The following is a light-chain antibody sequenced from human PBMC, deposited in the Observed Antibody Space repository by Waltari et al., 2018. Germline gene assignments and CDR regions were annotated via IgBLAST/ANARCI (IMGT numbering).Light chain of an antibody. J-gene: IGLJ3*02. CDR3: LLSYRGARV. Sequence: QAVLTQEPSLTVSPGGTVTPTCGPSTGPVTSGHYPYWFQQKPGQAPRTLIYDTSNKHSWTPARFSGSLLGGKAALTLSCAQPEDEAEYYCLLSYRGARVFGGGTKLTVL. V-gene: IGLV7-46*01. CDR2: DTS. CDR1: TGPVTSGHY.